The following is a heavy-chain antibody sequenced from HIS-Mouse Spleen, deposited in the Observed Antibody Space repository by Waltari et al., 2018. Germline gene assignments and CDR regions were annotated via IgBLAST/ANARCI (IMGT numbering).Heavy chain of an antibody. J-gene: IGHJ3*02. Sequence: EVQLVQSGGGLVKPGGSLRLSCAASGFTFSSYCMNWVRQAPGKGLEWVSSISSSSSYIYYADSVKGRFTISRDNAKNSLYLQMNSLRAEDTAVYYCARRLLTGDAFDIWGQGTMVTVSS. CDR2: ISSSSSYI. V-gene: IGHV3-21*01. CDR1: GFTFSSYC. CDR3: ARRLLTGDAFDI. D-gene: IGHD7-27*01.